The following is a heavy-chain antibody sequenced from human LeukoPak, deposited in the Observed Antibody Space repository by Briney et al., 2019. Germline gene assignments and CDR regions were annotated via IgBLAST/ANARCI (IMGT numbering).Heavy chain of an antibody. Sequence: KPSETLSLTCTVSGGSISSYYWSWIRQPPGKGLEWIGRIYTSGSTNYNPSLKSRVTISVDTSKNQFSLKLSSVTAADAAVYYCARGGSRYYYYMDVWGKGTTVTISS. CDR2: IYTSGST. V-gene: IGHV4-4*08. D-gene: IGHD3-16*01. CDR1: GGSISSYY. CDR3: ARGGSRYYYYMDV. J-gene: IGHJ6*03.